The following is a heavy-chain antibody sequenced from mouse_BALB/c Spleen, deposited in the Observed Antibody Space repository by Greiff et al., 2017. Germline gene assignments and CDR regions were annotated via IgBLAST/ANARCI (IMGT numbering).Heavy chain of an antibody. V-gene: IGHV1-7*01. J-gene: IGHJ4*01. CDR3: ARREYGNYKGAMDY. CDR2: INPSTGYT. Sequence: QVQLKQSGAELAKPGASVKMSCKASGYTFTSYWMHWVKQRPGQGLEWIGYINPSTGYTEYNQKFKDKATLTADKSSSTAYMQLSSLTSEDSAVYYGARREYGNYKGAMDYWGQGTSVTVSS. D-gene: IGHD2-10*02. CDR1: GYTFTSYW.